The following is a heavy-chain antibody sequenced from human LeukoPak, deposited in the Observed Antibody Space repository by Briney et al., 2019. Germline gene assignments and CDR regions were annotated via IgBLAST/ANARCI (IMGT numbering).Heavy chain of an antibody. Sequence: GGSLRLSCAASGFTFSSYSMNWVRQAPGKGLEWVSSISSSSSYIYYADSVKGRFTISRDNAKNSLYLQMNSLRAEDTAVYYCARADPTYSGSIDYWGQGTLVTVSS. D-gene: IGHD5-12*01. CDR2: ISSSSSYI. J-gene: IGHJ4*02. CDR3: ARADPTYSGSIDY. CDR1: GFTFSSYS. V-gene: IGHV3-21*01.